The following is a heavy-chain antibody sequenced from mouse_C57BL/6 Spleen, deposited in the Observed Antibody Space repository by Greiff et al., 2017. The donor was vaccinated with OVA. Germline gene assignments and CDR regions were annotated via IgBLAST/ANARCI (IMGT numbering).Heavy chain of an antibody. CDR2: ISYDGSN. J-gene: IGHJ2*01. Sequence: EVQLQESGPGLVKPSQSLSLTCSVTGYSITSGYYWNWIRQFPGNKLEWMGYISYDGSNNYNPSLKNRISITRDTSKNQFFLKLNSVTTEDTATYYCARRAYYGSSYYFDYWGQGTTLTVSS. CDR3: ARRAYYGSSYYFDY. CDR1: GYSITSGYY. D-gene: IGHD1-1*01. V-gene: IGHV3-6*01.